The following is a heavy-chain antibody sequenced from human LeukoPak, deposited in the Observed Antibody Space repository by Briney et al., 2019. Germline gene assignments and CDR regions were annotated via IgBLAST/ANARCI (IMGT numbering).Heavy chain of an antibody. D-gene: IGHD1-1*01. CDR2: IYYSGST. CDR3: ARDRSTRGWFDP. V-gene: IGHV4-31*03. J-gene: IGHJ5*02. Sequence: PSETLSLTCTVSGGPISSGGYYWSWIRQHPGKGLEWIGYIYYSGSTYYNPSLKSRVTISVDTSKNQFSLKLSSVTAADTAVYYCARDRSTRGWFDPWGQGTLVTVSS. CDR1: GGPISSGGYY.